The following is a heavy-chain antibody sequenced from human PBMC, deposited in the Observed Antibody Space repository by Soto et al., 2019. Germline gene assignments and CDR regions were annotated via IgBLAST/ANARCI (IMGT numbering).Heavy chain of an antibody. Sequence: QVQLVQSGAEVKKPGSSVKVSCKASEGTFSSYPTSLVRQAPGQGLEWMGRIIPILGIANYAQKFQGRVTITADKSTSTAYMELSSLRSEDTAVYYCAREEYYYGSGAFFYYLGQGTLVTVSS. V-gene: IGHV1-69*04. CDR3: AREEYYYGSGAFFYY. D-gene: IGHD3-10*01. CDR2: IIPILGIA. CDR1: EGTFSSYP. J-gene: IGHJ4*02.